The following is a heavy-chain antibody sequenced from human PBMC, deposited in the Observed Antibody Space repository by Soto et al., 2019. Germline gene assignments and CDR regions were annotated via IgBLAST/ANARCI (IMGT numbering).Heavy chain of an antibody. Sequence: QVQLVQSGAEVKKPGASVKVSCKASGYTFTSYGISWVRQAPGQGLEWMGWISAYNGNTNYAQKLQGRVTMTTDTSTSTAYMELRSLRSDDTAVYYCARDSITIFGVVPYDYYGMDVWGQGTTVTVSS. CDR1: GYTFTSYG. J-gene: IGHJ6*02. CDR3: ARDSITIFGVVPYDYYGMDV. CDR2: ISAYNGNT. D-gene: IGHD3-3*01. V-gene: IGHV1-18*01.